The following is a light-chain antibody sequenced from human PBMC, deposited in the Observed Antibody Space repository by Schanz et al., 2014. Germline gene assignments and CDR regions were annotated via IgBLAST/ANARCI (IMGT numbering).Light chain of an antibody. Sequence: QSALTQPASVSGSPGQSITISCTGTSSDVGGYNYVSWYQQHPGKAPKLMIYEGTKRPSGVPDRFTGSKSGNTASLTVSGLQAEDEADYYCSSYAGSNMVLFGGGTKLTVL. CDR1: SSDVGGYNY. CDR2: EGT. V-gene: IGLV2-8*01. J-gene: IGLJ2*01. CDR3: SSYAGSNMVL.